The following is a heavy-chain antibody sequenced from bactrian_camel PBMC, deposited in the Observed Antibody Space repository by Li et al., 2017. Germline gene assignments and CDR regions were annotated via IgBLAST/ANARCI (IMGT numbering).Heavy chain of an antibody. CDR1: GYVYRSYS. CDR2: ITSGGRT. J-gene: IGHJ4*01. V-gene: IGHV3S53*01. D-gene: IGHD2*01. Sequence: QLVESGGGSVQAGGSLRLSCAAPGYVYRSYSMAWFRQAPGKEREGVAAITSGGRTSYAGSVKGRFTISKDISKNTLYLQMNSLKPEDTAMYYCAANFGPYCSGPYLARRANFLGQGTQVTVS.